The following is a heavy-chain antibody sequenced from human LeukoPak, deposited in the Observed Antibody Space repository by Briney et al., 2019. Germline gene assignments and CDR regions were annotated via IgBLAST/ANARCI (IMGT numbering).Heavy chain of an antibody. CDR2: IYYSVNT. CDR1: GGSISSYY. CDR3: ARDRYFDY. J-gene: IGHJ4*02. V-gene: IGHV4-59*01. Sequence: SSETLSLTCTVSGGSISSYYWSWIRQPPGKGLEWIGYIYYSVNTNYNPSLKSRVTISVDTSKNQFSLKLSSVTAADTAVYYCARDRYFDYWGQGTLVTVSS.